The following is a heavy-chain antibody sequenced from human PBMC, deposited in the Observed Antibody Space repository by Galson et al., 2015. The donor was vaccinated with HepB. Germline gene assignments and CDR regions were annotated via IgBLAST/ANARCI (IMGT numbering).Heavy chain of an antibody. CDR2: IDWDDDK. V-gene: IGHV2-70*01. D-gene: IGHD5-18*01. CDR1: GFSLSTSGMC. CDR3: ARIASRYSYGLGYVDY. Sequence: PALVKPTQTLTLTCTFSGFSLSTSGMCVSWIRQPPGKALEWLALIDWDDDKYYSTSLKTRLTISKDTSKNQVVLTMTNMDPVDTATYYCARIASRYSYGLGYVDYWGQGTLVTVSS. J-gene: IGHJ4*02.